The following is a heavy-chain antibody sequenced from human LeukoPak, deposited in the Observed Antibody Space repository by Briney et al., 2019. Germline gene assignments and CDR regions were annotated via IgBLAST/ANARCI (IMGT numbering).Heavy chain of an antibody. CDR2: INTYSANT. Sequence: ASVKVSCKASGYTFNNHDINWVRQAPGRGLEWMGWINTYSANTNYAQKFQGRVTMTRDTSISTTYMELTRLRSDDTAVYYCARGLFDEYFDYWGQGTLVTVSS. V-gene: IGHV1-2*02. CDR3: ARGLFDEYFDY. D-gene: IGHD3-16*01. CDR1: GYTFNNHD. J-gene: IGHJ4*02.